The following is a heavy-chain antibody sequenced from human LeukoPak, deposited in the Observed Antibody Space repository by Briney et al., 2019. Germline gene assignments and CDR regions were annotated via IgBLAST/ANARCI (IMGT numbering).Heavy chain of an antibody. D-gene: IGHD2-15*01. Sequence: GGSLRLSCAASGFTFSSYAMSWVRQAPGKGLEWVSAISSSGGSTYYADSVKGRFTISRDNSKNTLYLQMNSLRAEDTAVYYCAKGDMDYYYYYYMDVWGKGTTVTVSS. J-gene: IGHJ6*03. CDR1: GFTFSSYA. CDR2: ISSSGGST. V-gene: IGHV3-23*01. CDR3: AKGDMDYYYYYYMDV.